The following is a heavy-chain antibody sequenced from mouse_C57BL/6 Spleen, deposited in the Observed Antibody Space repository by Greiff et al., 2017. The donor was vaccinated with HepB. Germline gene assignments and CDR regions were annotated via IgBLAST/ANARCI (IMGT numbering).Heavy chain of an antibody. V-gene: IGHV2-9-1*01. CDR1: GFSLTSYA. Sequence: VQGVESGPGLVAPSQSLSITCTVSGFSLTSYAISWVRQPPGKGLEWLGVIWTGGGTNYNSALKSRLSISKDNSKSQVFLKMNSLQTDDTARYYCARNEGGYSYYYAMDYWGQGTSVTVSS. CDR3: ARNEGGYSYYYAMDY. CDR2: IWTGGGT. J-gene: IGHJ4*01. D-gene: IGHD2-3*01.